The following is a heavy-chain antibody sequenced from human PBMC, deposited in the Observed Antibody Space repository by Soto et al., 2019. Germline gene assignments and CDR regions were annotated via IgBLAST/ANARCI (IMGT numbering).Heavy chain of an antibody. V-gene: IGHV3-30*18. Sequence: QVQLVESGGGVVQPGRSLRLSCAASGFTFSRYGMHWVRQAPGKGLEWVAVISYDGSNKYYADSVKGRLTISRDNSKNTLYRQMNSLRGEDTAVYYCAKNNGSGCDWLRVGDASDIWGQGTMVTVSS. CDR2: ISYDGSNK. D-gene: IGHD5-12*01. J-gene: IGHJ3*02. CDR3: AKNNGSGCDWLRVGDASDI. CDR1: GFTFSRYG.